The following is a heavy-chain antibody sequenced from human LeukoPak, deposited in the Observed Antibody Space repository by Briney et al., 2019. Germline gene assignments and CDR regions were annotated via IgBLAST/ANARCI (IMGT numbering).Heavy chain of an antibody. CDR1: GYTFTSYY. D-gene: IGHD3-3*01. Sequence: ASVKVSCKASGYTFTSYYMHWVRQAPGQGLEWMGIINPSGGSTSYAQKFQGRVTMTRDMSTSTVYMELSSLRSEDTAVYYCARAYYGFWSGYFSQYYYYYYMDVWGKGTTVTVSS. CDR3: ARAYYGFWSGYFSQYYYYYYMDV. CDR2: INPSGGST. J-gene: IGHJ6*03. V-gene: IGHV1-46*01.